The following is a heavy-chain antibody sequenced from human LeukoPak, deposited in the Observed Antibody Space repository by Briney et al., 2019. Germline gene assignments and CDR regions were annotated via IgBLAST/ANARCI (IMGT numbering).Heavy chain of an antibody. Sequence: QPGGSLRLSCAASGFTFSSYAMSWVRQAPWKGLEWVSAISGSGGSTYYADSVKGRFTISRDNSKNTLYLQMNSLRAEDTAVYYCAKDLKMDCSSTSCSYFDYWGQGTLVTVFS. V-gene: IGHV3-23*01. CDR2: ISGSGGST. D-gene: IGHD2-2*01. J-gene: IGHJ4*02. CDR1: GFTFSSYA. CDR3: AKDLKMDCSSTSCSYFDY.